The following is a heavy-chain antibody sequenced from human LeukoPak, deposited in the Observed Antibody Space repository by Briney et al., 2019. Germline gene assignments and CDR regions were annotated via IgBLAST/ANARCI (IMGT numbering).Heavy chain of an antibody. Sequence: AGGSLRLSCAASGFTFEDYAMHWVRQTPGKGLDWVAVISWNSGSINYADSVKGRFTISRDNARNSLYLQMNSLRVEDTAFYYCVKERSGTGYHEYWGQGTLVTVSS. J-gene: IGHJ4*02. CDR1: GFTFEDYA. CDR3: VKERSGTGYHEY. CDR2: ISWNSGSI. D-gene: IGHD1-26*01. V-gene: IGHV3-9*01.